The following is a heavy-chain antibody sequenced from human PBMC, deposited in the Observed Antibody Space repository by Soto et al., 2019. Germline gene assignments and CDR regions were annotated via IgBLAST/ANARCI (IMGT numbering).Heavy chain of an antibody. CDR3: ARAIWGSHRYMELSYGFDS. D-gene: IGHD3-16*02. CDR1: GGSISSYY. V-gene: IGHV4-59*08. J-gene: IGHJ5*01. CDR2: IYYTGSA. Sequence: SETLSLTCTVSGGSISSYYWSWIRQPPGKGLEWIGYIYYTGSANYNPSLKSRVTISVDTSKNQFSLKLSSVTAADTAVYYCARAIWGSHRYMELSYGFDSWGQGTLVTVSS.